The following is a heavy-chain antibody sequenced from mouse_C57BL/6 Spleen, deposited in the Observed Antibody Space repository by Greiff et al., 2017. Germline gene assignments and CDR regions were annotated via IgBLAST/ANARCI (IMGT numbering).Heavy chain of an antibody. CDR2: IHPNSGST. CDR3: ARFSTVWYFDV. CDR1: GYTFTSYW. D-gene: IGHD4-1*02. Sequence: QVQLQQPGAELVKPGASVKLSCKASGYTFTSYWMHWVKQRPGQGLEWIGMIHPNSGSTNYNEKFKSKATLTVDKSSSTAYMQHSSLTSEDSAVYDWARFSTVWYFDVWGTGTTVTVSS. J-gene: IGHJ1*03. V-gene: IGHV1-64*01.